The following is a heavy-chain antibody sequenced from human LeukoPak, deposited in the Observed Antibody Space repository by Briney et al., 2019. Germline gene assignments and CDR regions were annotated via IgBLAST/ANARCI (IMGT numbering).Heavy chain of an antibody. CDR1: GFTFSSYS. J-gene: IGHJ4*02. CDR3: AKDYGAMVRGVFDY. V-gene: IGHV3-30*18. Sequence: GGSLRLSCAASGFTFSSYSMHWVRQAPGKGLEWVAVISYDGSNKYYADSVKGRFTISRDNSKNTLYLQMNSLRAEDTAVYYCAKDYGAMVRGVFDYWGQGTLVTVSS. D-gene: IGHD3-10*01. CDR2: ISYDGSNK.